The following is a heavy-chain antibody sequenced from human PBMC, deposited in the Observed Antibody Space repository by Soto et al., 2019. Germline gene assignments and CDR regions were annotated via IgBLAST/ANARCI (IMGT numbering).Heavy chain of an antibody. J-gene: IGHJ5*02. Sequence: PSETLSLTCTVSGDSISRGGYYWSWIRQHPGKGLEWIGYIYYTGSTYYNPSLKSRVTISVDTSKNQSSLKLSSVTAADTAVYYCASRVRAFITQYNSFHPWGQGPLV. CDR1: GDSISRGGYY. CDR2: IYYTGST. D-gene: IGHD3-10*01. V-gene: IGHV4-30-4*08. CDR3: ASRVRAFITQYNSFHP.